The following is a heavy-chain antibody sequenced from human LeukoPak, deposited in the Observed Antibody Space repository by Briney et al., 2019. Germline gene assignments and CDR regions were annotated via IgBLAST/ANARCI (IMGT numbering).Heavy chain of an antibody. D-gene: IGHD6-13*01. J-gene: IGHJ5*02. V-gene: IGHV4-38-2*02. Sequence: SETLSLTCTVSGYSISSGYYWGWIRQPPGKGLEWIGSIYYSGSTYYNPSLKSRVTISVDTSKNQFSLKLSSVTAADTAVYYCARDGLAAALGPWGQGTLVTVSS. CDR1: GYSISSGYY. CDR3: ARDGLAAALGP. CDR2: IYYSGST.